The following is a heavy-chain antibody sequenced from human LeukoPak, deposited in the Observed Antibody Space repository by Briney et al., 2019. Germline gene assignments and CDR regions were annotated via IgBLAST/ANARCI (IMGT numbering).Heavy chain of an antibody. CDR1: GYTFTSYG. CDR3: ARAGDARSLEWYGDY. Sequence: ASVKVSCKASGYTFTSYGISWVRQAPGQGLEWMGWISAYNGNTNYAQKLQGRVTMTTDTSTSTAYMELRSLRSDDTAVYYCARAGDARSLEWYGDYWGQGTLVTVSS. V-gene: IGHV1-18*01. D-gene: IGHD3-3*01. CDR2: ISAYNGNT. J-gene: IGHJ4*02.